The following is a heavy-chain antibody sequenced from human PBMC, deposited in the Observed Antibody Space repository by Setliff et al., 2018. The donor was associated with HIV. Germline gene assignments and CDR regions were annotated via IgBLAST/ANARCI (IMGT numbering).Heavy chain of an antibody. CDR1: GGSFSGYS. Sequence: SETLSLTCAVYGGSFSGYSWSWIRQPPGKGLEWIGSIYYSGSTYYNPSLKSRVTISVDTSKNQFSLKLSSVTAADTAVYYCARLRLLYYYYYMDVWGKGTTVTVSS. CDR2: IYYSGST. CDR3: ARLRLLYYYYYMDV. J-gene: IGHJ6*03. V-gene: IGHV4-34*01.